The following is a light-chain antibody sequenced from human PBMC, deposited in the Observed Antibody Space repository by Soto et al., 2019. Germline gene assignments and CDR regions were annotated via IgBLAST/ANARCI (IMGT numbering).Light chain of an antibody. V-gene: IGLV2-11*01. CDR2: DVS. CDR1: SSDVGGYNY. CDR3: CSYAGSYTLI. J-gene: IGLJ2*01. Sequence: QSALTQPRSVSGSPGQSVLVSCTGSSSDVGGYNYVSWYQQHPGKAPKLLISDVSNRASGVPDRFSGSKSGNTASLTISGLQPDYDAEYFCCSYAGSYTLIFGGGTKLTVL.